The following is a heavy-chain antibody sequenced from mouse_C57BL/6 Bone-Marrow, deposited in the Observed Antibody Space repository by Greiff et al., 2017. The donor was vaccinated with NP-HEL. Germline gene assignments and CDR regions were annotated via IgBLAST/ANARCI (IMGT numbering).Heavy chain of an antibody. J-gene: IGHJ4*01. Sequence: EVKLQESGGGLVQPGGSLKLSCAASGFTFSDYYMYWVRQTPEKRLEWVAYISNGGGSTYYPDTVKGRFTISRDNAKNTLYLQMSRLKSEDTAMYYCARHYYGSSHYAMDYWGQGTSVTVSS. CDR2: ISNGGGST. V-gene: IGHV5-12*01. CDR1: GFTFSDYY. CDR3: ARHYYGSSHYAMDY. D-gene: IGHD1-1*01.